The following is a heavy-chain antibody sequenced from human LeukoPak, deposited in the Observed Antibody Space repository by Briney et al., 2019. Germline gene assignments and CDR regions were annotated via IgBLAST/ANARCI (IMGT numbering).Heavy chain of an antibody. Sequence: QPGGSLRLSCAASGFTLSSYAMSWVRQAPEKGLEWVSAISGSGGSTYYADSVKGRFTISRDNSKNTLYLQMNSLRAEDTAVYYCAKGRIQLWLREDAFDIWGQGTMVTVSS. J-gene: IGHJ3*02. D-gene: IGHD5-18*01. CDR3: AKGRIQLWLREDAFDI. CDR1: GFTLSSYA. CDR2: ISGSGGST. V-gene: IGHV3-23*01.